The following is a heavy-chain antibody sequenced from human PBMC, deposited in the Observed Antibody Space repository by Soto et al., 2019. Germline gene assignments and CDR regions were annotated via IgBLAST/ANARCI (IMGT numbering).Heavy chain of an antibody. J-gene: IGHJ6*02. CDR3: ARPYSSSCYYYYGMDV. D-gene: IGHD6-13*01. CDR1: GYTFTSYG. CDR2: ISAYNGNT. Sequence: ASVKVSCKASGYTFTSYGISWVRQAPGQGLEWMGWISAYNGNTNYAQKLQGRVTMTTDTSTSTAYMELRSLRSDDTAVYYCARPYSSSCYYYYGMDVWGQGTKVTVSS. V-gene: IGHV1-18*01.